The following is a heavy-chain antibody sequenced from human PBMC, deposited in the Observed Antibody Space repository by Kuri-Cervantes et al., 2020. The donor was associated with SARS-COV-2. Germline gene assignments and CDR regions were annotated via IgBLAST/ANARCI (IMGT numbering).Heavy chain of an antibody. CDR3: ARGSCSSTSCYYTNWFDP. D-gene: IGHD2-2*01. CDR2: ISSSGSTI. V-gene: IGHV3-11*04. Sequence: GGSLRLSCAASGFTFSDYYMSWIRQAPGKGLEWVSYISSSGSTIYYADSVKGRFTISRDNAKNSLYPQMNSLRAEDTAVYYCARGSCSSTSCYYTNWFDPWGQGTLVSVSS. J-gene: IGHJ5*02. CDR1: GFTFSDYY.